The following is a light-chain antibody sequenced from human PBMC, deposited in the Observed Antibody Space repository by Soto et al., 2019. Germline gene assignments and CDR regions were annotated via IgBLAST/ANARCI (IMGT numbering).Light chain of an antibody. CDR3: QQSYTTPLT. J-gene: IGKJ4*01. V-gene: IGKV1-39*01. Sequence: DIQMTQSPSSLTASVGDRVTITCRASQSISSYLNCHQQKPGKPPNLLIYATSTLQSVVPSKFSGSGSGTDFTLTIRSLQPEDFATYYCQQSYTTPLTFGGGTKVEIK. CDR1: QSISSY. CDR2: ATS.